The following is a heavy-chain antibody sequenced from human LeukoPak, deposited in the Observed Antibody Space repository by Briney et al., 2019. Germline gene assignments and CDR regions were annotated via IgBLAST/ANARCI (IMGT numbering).Heavy chain of an antibody. CDR3: ARDGVGEPLEYGMDV. Sequence: GGSLRLSCAASGFTFSSYAMHWDRQAPGKGLEWVAVISYDGSNKYYADSVKGRFTISRDNSKNTLYLQMNSLRAEDTAVYYCARDGVGEPLEYGMDVWGQGTTVTVSS. CDR1: GFTFSSYA. D-gene: IGHD1-26*01. V-gene: IGHV3-30-3*01. CDR2: ISYDGSNK. J-gene: IGHJ6*02.